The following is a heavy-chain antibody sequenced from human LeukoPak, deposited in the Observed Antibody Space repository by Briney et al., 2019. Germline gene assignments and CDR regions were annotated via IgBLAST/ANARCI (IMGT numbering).Heavy chain of an antibody. V-gene: IGHV4-4*07. CDR1: GDSITSYF. J-gene: IGHJ4*02. CDR3: ARYTAMVNSAFDY. D-gene: IGHD5-18*01. Sequence: PSETLSLTCTVSGDSITSYFWSWIRHPAGKGLEWIGHIYTNGSSSYNPSLKSRVTMSRNTSKNQFSLKLSSVTAADTAVYYCARYTAMVNSAFDYWGQGTLVTVSS. CDR2: IYTNGSS.